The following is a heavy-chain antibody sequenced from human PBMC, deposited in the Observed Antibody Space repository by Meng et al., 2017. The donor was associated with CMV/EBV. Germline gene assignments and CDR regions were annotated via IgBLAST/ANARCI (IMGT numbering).Heavy chain of an antibody. CDR1: GFTFSSYA. Sequence: LSLTCAASGFTFSSYAMHWVRQAPGKGLEWVAVISYDGSNKHYADSVKGRFTISRDNSKNTLYLQMNSLRAEDTAVYYCARDPIAAAGNYFDYWGQGTLVTVSS. V-gene: IGHV3-30-3*01. D-gene: IGHD6-13*01. CDR2: ISYDGSNK. J-gene: IGHJ4*02. CDR3: ARDPIAAAGNYFDY.